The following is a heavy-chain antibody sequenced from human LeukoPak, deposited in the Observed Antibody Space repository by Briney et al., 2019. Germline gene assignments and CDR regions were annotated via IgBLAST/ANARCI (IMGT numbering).Heavy chain of an antibody. Sequence: GGSLRLSCIGSGFNFGDYAMSWFRQAPEKGLEGVGFIRNKAFGGTAEYAASVKGRFTLSRDDSKNSLYLQMNSLKTEDTAVYYCIRPTRGVSGNSYFDYWGQGTLVTVSS. J-gene: IGHJ4*02. CDR3: IRPTRGVSGNSYFDY. CDR2: IRNKAFGGTA. CDR1: GFNFGDYA. V-gene: IGHV3-49*03. D-gene: IGHD3-10*01.